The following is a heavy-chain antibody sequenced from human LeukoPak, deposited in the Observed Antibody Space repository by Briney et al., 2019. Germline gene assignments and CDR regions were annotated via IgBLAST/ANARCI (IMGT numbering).Heavy chain of an antibody. CDR2: IYNSGST. CDR3: ARSRWGYCFDH. Sequence: PSETLSLTCTVSGGSMSNYYWTWIRQPPGKGLEWIGYIYNSGSTNYNPSLKSRVTISADTSRNQFSLRLSSVTPTGTAMYYCARSRWGYCFDHWGQGTLVTVSS. V-gene: IGHV4-59*01. D-gene: IGHD2-15*01. CDR1: GGSMSNYY. J-gene: IGHJ4*02.